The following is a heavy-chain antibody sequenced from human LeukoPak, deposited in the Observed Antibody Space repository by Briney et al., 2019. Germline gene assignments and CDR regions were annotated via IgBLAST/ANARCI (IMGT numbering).Heavy chain of an antibody. Sequence: SETLSLTCTVSGGSISSYYWSWIRQPPGKGLEWIGRIYTSGSTNYNPSLKSRVTISVDTSKNQFSLKLSSVTAADTAVYYCARGYSSSWSHAFDIWGQGTMVTVSS. CDR1: GGSISSYY. J-gene: IGHJ3*02. CDR2: IYTSGST. V-gene: IGHV4-4*08. D-gene: IGHD6-13*01. CDR3: ARGYSSSWSHAFDI.